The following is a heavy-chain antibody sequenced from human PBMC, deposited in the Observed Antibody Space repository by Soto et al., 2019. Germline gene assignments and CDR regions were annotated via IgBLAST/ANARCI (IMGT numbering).Heavy chain of an antibody. V-gene: IGHV1-69*13. CDR1: GGTFSSYA. D-gene: IGHD2-15*01. Sequence: SVKVSCKASGGTFSSYAISWVRQAPGRGLEWMGGIIPIFGTANYAQKFQGRVTITADESTSTAYMELSSLRSEDTAVYYCASSPEGYCNGGSCYSPRYYYGMDVWGQGTTVTVSS. CDR3: ASSPEGYCNGGSCYSPRYYYGMDV. J-gene: IGHJ6*02. CDR2: IIPIFGTA.